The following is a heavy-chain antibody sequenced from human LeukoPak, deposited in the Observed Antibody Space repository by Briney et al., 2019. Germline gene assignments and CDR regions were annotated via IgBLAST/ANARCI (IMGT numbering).Heavy chain of an antibody. Sequence: PSETLSLTCAVYGGSFSGYYWSWIRQPPGKGLEWIGEINHSGSTNYNPSLKSRVTISVDTSKNQFSLKLSSVTAADTAVYYCARDADYGGGFDYWGQGTLVTVSS. CDR2: INHSGST. CDR3: ARDADYGGGFDY. J-gene: IGHJ4*02. V-gene: IGHV4-34*01. D-gene: IGHD4-23*01. CDR1: GGSFSGYY.